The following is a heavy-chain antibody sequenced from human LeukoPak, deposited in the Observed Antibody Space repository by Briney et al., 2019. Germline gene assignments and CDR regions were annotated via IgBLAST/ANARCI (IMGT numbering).Heavy chain of an antibody. V-gene: IGHV1-18*01. CDR3: ARESDWNYLQYFDY. D-gene: IGHD1-7*01. CDR1: SDTFTSYG. J-gene: IGHJ4*02. CDR2: ISAYNGNT. Sequence: ASVKVSCKASSDTFTSYGISWVRQAPGQGLEWTGWISAYNGNTNYAQKLQGRVTMTTDTSTSTAYMELRSLRAEDTAVYYCARESDWNYLQYFDYWGQGTLVTVSS.